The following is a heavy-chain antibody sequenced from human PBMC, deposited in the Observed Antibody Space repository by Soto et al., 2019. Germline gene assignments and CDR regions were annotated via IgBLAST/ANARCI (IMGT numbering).Heavy chain of an antibody. CDR1: GGTFSSYT. CDR3: ARDYGDYGDY. Sequence: QVQLVQSGAEVKKPGSSVKVSCKASGGTFSSYTISWVRQAPGQGLEWMGRTIPILGIANYAQKFQGRVTITADKSTSTAYMELSSLRSEDTAGYYCARDYGDYGDYWGQGTLVTVSS. V-gene: IGHV1-69*02. J-gene: IGHJ4*02. CDR2: TIPILGIA. D-gene: IGHD4-17*01.